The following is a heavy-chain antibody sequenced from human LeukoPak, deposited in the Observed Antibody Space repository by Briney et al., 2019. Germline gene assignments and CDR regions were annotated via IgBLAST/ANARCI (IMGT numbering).Heavy chain of an antibody. J-gene: IGHJ4*02. CDR3: ATRSVFYHFNY. Sequence: SGESLKISCKGSGYSFTSYWIGWVRQMPGKGLEWMGIIYPGDSDTRYSPSFQGQVTISADKSINAAYLQWTSLKASDTAMYYCATRSVFYHFNYWGQGTLVTVSS. CDR1: GYSFTSYW. D-gene: IGHD3-9*01. V-gene: IGHV5-51*01. CDR2: IYPGDSDT.